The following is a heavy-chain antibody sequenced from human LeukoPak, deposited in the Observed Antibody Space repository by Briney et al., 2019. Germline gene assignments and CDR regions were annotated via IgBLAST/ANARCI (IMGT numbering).Heavy chain of an antibody. Sequence: SETLSLTCTVSGGSISSYYWSWIRQPPGKGLEWIGYIYYSGSTNYNPSLKSRVTISVDTSKNQFSLKLSSVTAADTAVYYCARQYYDSSGYYRRKITNWFDPWGQGTLVTVSS. J-gene: IGHJ5*02. CDR1: GGSISSYY. CDR2: IYYSGST. V-gene: IGHV4-59*01. CDR3: ARQYYDSSGYYRRKITNWFDP. D-gene: IGHD3-22*01.